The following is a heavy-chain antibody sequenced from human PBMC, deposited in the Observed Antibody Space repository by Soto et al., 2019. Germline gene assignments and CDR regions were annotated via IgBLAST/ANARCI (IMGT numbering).Heavy chain of an antibody. CDR3: ARPDMDQLALDY. Sequence: QVQLVQSGAEVKKPGSSVKVSCKASGGTFSSYAISWVRQAPGQGLEWMGGIIPIFGTANYAQKFQGRVKITEDESTRTAYMELSSLRSEDTAVYYCARPDMDQLALDYWGQGTLVTVSS. V-gene: IGHV1-69*01. J-gene: IGHJ4*02. CDR1: GGTFSSYA. D-gene: IGHD2-2*01. CDR2: IIPIFGTA.